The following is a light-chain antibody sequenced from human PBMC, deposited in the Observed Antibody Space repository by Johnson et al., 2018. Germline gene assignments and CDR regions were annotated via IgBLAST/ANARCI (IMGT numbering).Light chain of an antibody. CDR3: GTWDSSLRAGNV. CDR2: ENN. Sequence: QSVLTQPPSVSAAPGQKVTISCSGSSSNIGNNYVSWYQQLPGTAPKLLIYENNKRPSGIPDRFSGSTSGTSATLAITGLHTGDEADYYCGTWDSSLRAGNVFGTGTKVTVL. V-gene: IGLV1-51*02. CDR1: SSNIGNNY. J-gene: IGLJ1*01.